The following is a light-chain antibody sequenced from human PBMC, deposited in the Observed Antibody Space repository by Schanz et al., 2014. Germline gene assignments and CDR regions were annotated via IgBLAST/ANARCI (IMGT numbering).Light chain of an antibody. Sequence: QSALTQPASVSGSPGQSITISCTGTSSDIGSYNLVSWYQQHPDKAPKLMIYDVSNRPSGVSNRFSGSRSGNTASLTISGLQAEDEADYYCSSYRRTATVAVFGTGTKLTVL. CDR1: SSDIGSYNL. V-gene: IGLV2-14*02. CDR3: SSYRRTATVAV. J-gene: IGLJ1*01. CDR2: DVS.